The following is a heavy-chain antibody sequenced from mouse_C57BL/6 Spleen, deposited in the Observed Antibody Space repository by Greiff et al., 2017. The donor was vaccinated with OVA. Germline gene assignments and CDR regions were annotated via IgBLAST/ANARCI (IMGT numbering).Heavy chain of an antibody. D-gene: IGHD2-2*01. CDR2: ISSGGDYI. CDR1: GFTFSSYA. Sequence: EVKVVESGEGLVKPGGSLKLSCAASGFTFSSYAMSWVRQTPEQRLEWVAYISSGGDYIYYADTVKGRFTISRDNARNTLYLQMSSLKSEDTAMYYCTRVGYDGTYWGKGTLVTVSA. V-gene: IGHV5-9-1*02. J-gene: IGHJ3*01. CDR3: TRVGYDGTY.